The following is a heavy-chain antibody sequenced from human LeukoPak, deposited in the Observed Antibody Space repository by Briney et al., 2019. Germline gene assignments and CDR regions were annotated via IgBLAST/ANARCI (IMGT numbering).Heavy chain of an antibody. V-gene: IGHV1-2*02. CDR3: ARDHFVVDHWFDP. J-gene: IGHJ5*02. CDR1: GYTFTGYY. Sequence: ASVKVSCKASGYTFTGYYMHWVRQAPGQGLEWMGWINPNSGGTNYAQKFQGRVTMTRDTSISTAYMELSRLRSDDTAIYYCARDHFVVDHWFDPWGQGTLVTVSS. D-gene: IGHD2-21*01. CDR2: INPNSGGT.